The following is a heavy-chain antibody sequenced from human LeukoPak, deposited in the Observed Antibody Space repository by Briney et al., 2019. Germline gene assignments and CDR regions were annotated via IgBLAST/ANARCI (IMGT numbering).Heavy chain of an antibody. J-gene: IGHJ5*02. V-gene: IGHV3-48*02. CDR1: GFTFSSYS. D-gene: IGHD5-18*01. Sequence: GGSLRLSCAASGFTFSSYSMNWVRQAPGKGLEWVSYISSSSSTIYYADSVKGRFTISRDNAKNSLYLQMNSLRDEDTAVYYCARDHAPLSGGYPEANWFDPWGQGTLVTVSS. CDR2: ISSSSSTI. CDR3: ARDHAPLSGGYPEANWFDP.